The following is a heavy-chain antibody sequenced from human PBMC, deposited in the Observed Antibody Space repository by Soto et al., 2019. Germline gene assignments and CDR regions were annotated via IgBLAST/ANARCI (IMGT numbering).Heavy chain of an antibody. D-gene: IGHD3-16*01. CDR3: SKDLDGLQGLVDSAFCFDY. J-gene: IGHJ4*02. CDR2: ISYDGSDK. CDR1: GFTFNSYG. V-gene: IGHV3-30*18. Sequence: QVQLVESGGGVVQPGRSLRLSCAASGFTFNSYGMHWVRQAPGKGLEWVAVISYDGSDKYYADSVKGRFTISRDNSKNPVQLQMNSLRAEDTAVYYCSKDLDGLQGLVDSAFCFDYWGQGTLVTVSS.